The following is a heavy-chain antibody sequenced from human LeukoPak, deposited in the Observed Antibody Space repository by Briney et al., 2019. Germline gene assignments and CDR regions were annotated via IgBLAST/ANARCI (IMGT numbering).Heavy chain of an antibody. CDR2: FDPEDGET. V-gene: IGHV1-24*01. D-gene: IGHD3-10*01. J-gene: IGHJ4*02. CDR1: GYTLTELS. Sequence: ASVKVSCKVSGYTLTELSVHWVRQAPGKGLEWMGGFDPEDGETIYAQKFQGRVTMTEDTSTDTAYMELSSLRSEDTAVYYCATGGRGSGSYYFDYWGQGTLVTVSS. CDR3: ATGGRGSGSYYFDY.